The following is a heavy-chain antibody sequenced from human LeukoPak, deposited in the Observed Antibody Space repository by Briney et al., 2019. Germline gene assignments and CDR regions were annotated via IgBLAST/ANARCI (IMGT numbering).Heavy chain of an antibody. Sequence: PSETLSLTCAVSGYSISSDNYWVWIRPPPGQGLEWTGGIYHSGSTYYNPSLKSRVTMSVDTSKNQFSLKLSSVTAADTAVYYCARAPRDSSSSNYMRRFDYWGQGTLVTVSS. V-gene: IGHV4-38-2*01. CDR3: ARAPRDSSSSNYMRRFDY. D-gene: IGHD3-22*01. J-gene: IGHJ4*02. CDR2: IYHSGST. CDR1: GYSISSDNY.